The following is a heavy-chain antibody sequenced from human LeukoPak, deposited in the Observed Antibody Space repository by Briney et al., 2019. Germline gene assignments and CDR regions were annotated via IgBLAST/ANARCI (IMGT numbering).Heavy chain of an antibody. J-gene: IGHJ4*02. V-gene: IGHV4-59*01. D-gene: IGHD3-3*01. CDR3: ARVRPGGYDFWSGYLDY. CDR2: IYYSGST. CDR1: GGSISSYY. Sequence: SETVSLTCTVSGGSISSYYWSWIRQPPGKGLEWIGYIYYSGSTNYNPSLKSRVTISVDTSKNQFSLKLSSVTAADTAVYYCARVRPGGYDFWSGYLDYWGQGTLVTVSS.